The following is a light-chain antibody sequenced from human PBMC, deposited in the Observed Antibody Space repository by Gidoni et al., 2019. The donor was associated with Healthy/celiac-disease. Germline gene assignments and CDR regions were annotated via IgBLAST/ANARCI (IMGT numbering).Light chain of an antibody. CDR1: SSNIGAGYD. J-gene: IGLJ3*02. CDR2: GNS. V-gene: IGLV1-40*01. Sequence: QSVLTQPPSVSGAPGQRVTISCTGSSSNIGAGYDVHWYQQLPGTAPKLFIYGNSNRPPVVPDRFSGSKSGTSASLAITGLQAEDEADYYCQSYDSSLSGWVFGGGTKLTVL. CDR3: QSYDSSLSGWV.